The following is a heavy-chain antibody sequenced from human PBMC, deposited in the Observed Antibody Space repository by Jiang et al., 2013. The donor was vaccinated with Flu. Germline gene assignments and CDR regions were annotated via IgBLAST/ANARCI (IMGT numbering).Heavy chain of an antibody. CDR2: IFWDDDK. J-gene: IGHJ4*02. CDR3: TLGYPPDY. V-gene: IGHV2-5*02. D-gene: IGHD6-25*01. Sequence: KPTQTLTLTCSFSGFSLSTNEGGVGWVRQPPGKALEWLALIFWDDDKRYSPSLRSRLTITKDTSKNLVALTMTNMDPVDTATYYCTLGYPPDYWGQGTLVTVSS. CDR1: GFSLSTNEGG.